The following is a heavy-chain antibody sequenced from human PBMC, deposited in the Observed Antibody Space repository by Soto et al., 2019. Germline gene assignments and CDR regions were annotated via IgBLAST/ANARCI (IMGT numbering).Heavy chain of an antibody. D-gene: IGHD3-3*02. Sequence: QVQLEQSGAEVKKPGSSVKVSCKASGGTFSTSAISWVRQAPGQGLEWMGGIMPIFRTPDYAPEFQGRVTGSAFESTSTACMELSGRSSDDTAVYYCARDNVQTLLGGNYYYILDVWGLGTTITVSS. CDR2: IMPIFRTP. V-gene: IGHV1-69*12. J-gene: IGHJ6*02. CDR3: ARDNVQTLLGGNYYYILDV. CDR1: GGTFSTSA.